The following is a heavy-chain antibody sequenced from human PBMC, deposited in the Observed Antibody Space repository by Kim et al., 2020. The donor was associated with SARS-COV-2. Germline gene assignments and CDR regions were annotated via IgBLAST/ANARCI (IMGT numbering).Heavy chain of an antibody. CDR2: ISSSSSYI. D-gene: IGHD1-26*01. Sequence: GGSLRLSCAASGFTFSSYSMNWVRQAPGKGLEWVSSISSSSSYIYYADSVKGRFTISRDNAKNSLYLQMNSLRAEDTAVYYCARDWYPREWELLRYFDLWGRGTLVTVSS. J-gene: IGHJ2*01. CDR1: GFTFSSYS. V-gene: IGHV3-21*01. CDR3: ARDWYPREWELLRYFDL.